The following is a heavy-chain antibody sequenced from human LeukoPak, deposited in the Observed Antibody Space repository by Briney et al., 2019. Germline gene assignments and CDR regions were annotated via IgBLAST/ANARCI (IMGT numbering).Heavy chain of an antibody. CDR3: ARQTGSGLFILP. CDR1: GISISSSNSY. Sequence: SETLSLTCTVSGISISSSNSYWGWIRQPPGKGLEWIGSIYYSGNTYYNASLKSQVSISIDTSKNRFSLKLTSVTAADTAVYYCARQTGSGLFILPGGQGTLVTVSS. J-gene: IGHJ4*02. D-gene: IGHD3/OR15-3a*01. V-gene: IGHV4-39*01. CDR2: IYYSGNT.